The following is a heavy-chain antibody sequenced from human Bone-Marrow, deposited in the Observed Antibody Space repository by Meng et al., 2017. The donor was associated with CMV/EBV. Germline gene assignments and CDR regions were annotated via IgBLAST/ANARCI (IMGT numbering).Heavy chain of an antibody. CDR2: IWYDGSNK. Sequence: GESLKISCAASGFTFSSYGMHWVRQAPGKGLEWVAVIWYDGSNKYYADSVKGRFTTSRDNSKNTLYLQMNSLRAEDTAVYYCAKDIAAGYYYYYGMDVWGQGTTVTVSS. CDR3: AKDIAAGYYYYYGMDV. CDR1: GFTFSSYG. V-gene: IGHV3-33*06. D-gene: IGHD6-13*01. J-gene: IGHJ6*02.